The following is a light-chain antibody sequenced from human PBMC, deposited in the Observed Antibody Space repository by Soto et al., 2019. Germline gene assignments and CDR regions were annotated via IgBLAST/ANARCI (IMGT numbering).Light chain of an antibody. Sequence: DIQMPQSPSTLSGSVGDRVTITCRASQTISSWLAWYQQKPGKAPKLLIYTASTLKSGVPSRFSVSESWTEFTLTISSLQPDDFATYYCQHDNSYSEAFGQGTKVELK. V-gene: IGKV1-5*03. CDR2: TAS. CDR1: QTISSW. J-gene: IGKJ1*01. CDR3: QHDNSYSEA.